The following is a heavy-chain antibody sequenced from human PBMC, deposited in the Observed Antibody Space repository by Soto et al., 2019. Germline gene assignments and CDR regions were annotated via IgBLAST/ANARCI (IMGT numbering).Heavy chain of an antibody. J-gene: IGHJ5*02. CDR1: GFTFGGSY. Sequence: PGGSLRLSCAGSGFTFGGSYMSWIRQAPGKGLEWLSYISPGSRYPAYADSVKGRFTISRDNAKRSLYLQMMGLTAEDTAIYYCVRGGGGGLFDPWGQGTMVTVSS. CDR2: ISPGSRYP. V-gene: IGHV3-11*06. D-gene: IGHD2-15*01. CDR3: VRGGGGGLFDP.